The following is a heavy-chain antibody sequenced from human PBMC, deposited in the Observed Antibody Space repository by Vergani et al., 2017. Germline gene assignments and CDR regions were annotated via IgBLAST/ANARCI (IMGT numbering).Heavy chain of an antibody. CDR1: GFIFSTYA. J-gene: IGHJ4*02. V-gene: IGHV3-23*01. D-gene: IGHD1-20*01. CDR2: ISASGAPT. CDR3: ARAYGRYDWFDY. Sequence: EVQLLESGGDLVQPGGSLRLSCTASGFIFSTYAMSWVRQAPGKGLGWVSGISASGAPTYYADSVKGRVTISRDNYKNTLYLQMNSRRVEDTAVYYCARAYGRYDWFDYWGQRTLVTVSS.